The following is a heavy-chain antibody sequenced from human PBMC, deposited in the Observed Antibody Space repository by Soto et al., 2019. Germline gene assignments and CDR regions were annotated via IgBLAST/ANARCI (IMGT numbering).Heavy chain of an antibody. Sequence: ASVKVSCKASGYTFTSYGISWVRQAPGQGLEWMGWINAGNGNTKYSQKFQGRVTITRDTSASTAYMELSSLRSEDTAVYYCASIAEYGMDVWGQGTTVTVSS. D-gene: IGHD6-13*01. J-gene: IGHJ6*02. CDR3: ASIAEYGMDV. V-gene: IGHV1-3*01. CDR1: GYTFTSYG. CDR2: INAGNGNT.